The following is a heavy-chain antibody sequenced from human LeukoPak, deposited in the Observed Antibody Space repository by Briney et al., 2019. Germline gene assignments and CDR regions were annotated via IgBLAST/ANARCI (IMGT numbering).Heavy chain of an antibody. Sequence: SETLSLTCTVSGGSISSGSYYWSWIRQPPGKGLEWIGEINHSGSTNYNPSLKSRVTISVDTSKNQFSLKLSSVTAADTAVYYCARGRGGYKQFDYWGQGTLVTVSS. V-gene: IGHV4-39*07. CDR1: GGSISSGSYY. CDR3: ARGRGGYKQFDY. J-gene: IGHJ4*02. CDR2: INHSGST. D-gene: IGHD5-24*01.